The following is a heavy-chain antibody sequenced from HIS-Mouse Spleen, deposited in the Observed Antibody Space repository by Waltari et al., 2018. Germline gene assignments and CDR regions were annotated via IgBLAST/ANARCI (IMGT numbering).Heavy chain of an antibody. CDR3: ARGLEYSSSSPNDAFDI. V-gene: IGHV4-59*01. Sequence: QVQLQESGPGLVKPSETLSLTCTVSGGSISSYYWSWIRVPPGKGLEWIGYIYYSGSTNYNPSLKSRVTISVDTSKNQFSLKLSSVTAADTAVYYCARGLEYSSSSPNDAFDIWGQGTMVTVSS. CDR2: IYYSGST. CDR1: GGSISSYY. D-gene: IGHD6-6*01. J-gene: IGHJ3*02.